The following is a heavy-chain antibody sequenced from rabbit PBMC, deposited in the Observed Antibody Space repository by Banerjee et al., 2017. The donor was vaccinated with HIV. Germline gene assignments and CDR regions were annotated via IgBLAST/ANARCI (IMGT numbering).Heavy chain of an antibody. D-gene: IGHD1-1*01. Sequence: QQLEESGGGLVKPGASLTLTCTASGFDLSHYYYMYWVRQAPGKGLEWIGCIDAGTSGSTWYASWAKGRFTISKASSTTVTLQMTSLTAADTATYFCAREGVNIGGGYLWGQGTLVTVS. J-gene: IGHJ4*01. V-gene: IGHV1S40*01. CDR1: GFDLSHYYY. CDR3: AREGVNIGGGYL. CDR2: IDAGTSGST.